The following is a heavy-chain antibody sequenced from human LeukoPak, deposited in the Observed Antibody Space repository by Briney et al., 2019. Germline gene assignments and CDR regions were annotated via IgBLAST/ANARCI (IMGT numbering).Heavy chain of an antibody. V-gene: IGHV3-23*01. CDR1: GFTFSSYA. CDR3: AKDPGYCSSTSCYGEAFDY. Sequence: GGSLRLSCAASGFTFSSYAMSGGRQAPGKGVEWGSAISGSGGSTYYADSVKGRFTISRDNSKNTLYLQMNSLRAEDTAVYYCAKDPGYCSSTSCYGEAFDYWGQGTLVTVSS. D-gene: IGHD2-2*01. J-gene: IGHJ4*02. CDR2: ISGSGGST.